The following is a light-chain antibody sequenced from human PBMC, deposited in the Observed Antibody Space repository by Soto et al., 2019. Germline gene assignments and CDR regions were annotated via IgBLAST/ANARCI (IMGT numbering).Light chain of an antibody. CDR1: QGIFSN. V-gene: IGKV3-15*01. J-gene: IGKJ1*01. CDR3: QQYHNLWT. Sequence: IVLPQSPATLSVSPGERATLSCRASQGIFSNLSWFQQRHGQAPRLLIYRASTRATNIPARFSGSGSGTEFTLTICSLQSEDFALYYCQQYHNLWTFGQGTRVEIK. CDR2: RAS.